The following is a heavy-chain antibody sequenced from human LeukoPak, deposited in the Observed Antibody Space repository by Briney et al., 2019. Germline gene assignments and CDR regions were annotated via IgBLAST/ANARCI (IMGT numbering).Heavy chain of an antibody. V-gene: IGHV1-69*04. D-gene: IGHD4-23*01. CDR1: GGTFNHFG. CDR2: IIPILDLT. CDR3: ARDSGRPPTPSDY. Sequence: ASVTVSCKASGGTFNHFGINWVRQAPGHGLEWMGRIIPILDLTKYAPKIQDRVTITADKSTSTPYMELNSLRSEDTAVYFCARDSGRPPTPSDYWGQGTLVTVSS. J-gene: IGHJ4*02.